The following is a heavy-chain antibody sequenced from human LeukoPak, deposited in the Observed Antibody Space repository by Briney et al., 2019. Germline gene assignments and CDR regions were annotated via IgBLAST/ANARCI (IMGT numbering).Heavy chain of an antibody. V-gene: IGHV1-2*02. CDR1: GYTFTGYH. CDR2: INPNSGGT. J-gene: IGHJ5*02. CDR3: ARDQYYDSKGWFDP. Sequence: ASVKVSCKASGYTFTGYHMHWVRQAPGQGLEWMGWINPNSGGTNYAQKFQGRVTMTRDKSISTAYMELSRLRSDDTAVYYCARDQYYDSKGWFDPWGQGTLVTVSS. D-gene: IGHD3-22*01.